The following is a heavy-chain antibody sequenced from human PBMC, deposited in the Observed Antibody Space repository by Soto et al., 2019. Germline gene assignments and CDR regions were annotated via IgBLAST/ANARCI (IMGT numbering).Heavy chain of an antibody. Sequence: TGGSLRLSCAASGFTFSSYAMSWVRQAPGKGLEWVSAISGSGGSTYYADSVKGRFTISRDNSKNTLYLQMNSLRAEDTAVYYCARAKWFGEPRGCHGMDVWGQGTTVTVSS. CDR1: GFTFSSYA. CDR2: ISGSGGST. J-gene: IGHJ6*02. D-gene: IGHD3-10*01. V-gene: IGHV3-23*01. CDR3: ARAKWFGEPRGCHGMDV.